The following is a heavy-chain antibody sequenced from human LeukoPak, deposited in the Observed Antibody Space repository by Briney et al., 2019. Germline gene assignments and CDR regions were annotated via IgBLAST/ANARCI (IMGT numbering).Heavy chain of an antibody. D-gene: IGHD4-17*01. Sequence: SETLSLTCTVSGGSISSYYWGWIRQPPGKGLEWIGSIYHSGNTYYNPSLKSRVTISVDTSKNHFSLKLSSVTAADTAVYYCARGITVTDYWGQGTLVTVSS. V-gene: IGHV4-38-2*02. CDR3: ARGITVTDY. J-gene: IGHJ4*02. CDR2: IYHSGNT. CDR1: GGSISSYY.